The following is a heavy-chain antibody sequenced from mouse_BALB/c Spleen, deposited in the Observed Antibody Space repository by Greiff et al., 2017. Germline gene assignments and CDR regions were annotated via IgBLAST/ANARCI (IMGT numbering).Heavy chain of an antibody. CDR2: ISSGSSTI. J-gene: IGHJ4*01. CDR1: GFTFSSFG. CDR3: ARGTTVVAPYYYAMDY. D-gene: IGHD1-1*01. V-gene: IGHV5-17*02. Sequence: EVQVVESGGGLVQPGGSRKLSCAASGFTFSSFGMHWVRQAPEKGLEWVAYISSGSSTIYYADTVKGRFTIARDNPKNTLFLQMTSLRSEDTAMYYCARGTTVVAPYYYAMDYWGQGTSVTVSS.